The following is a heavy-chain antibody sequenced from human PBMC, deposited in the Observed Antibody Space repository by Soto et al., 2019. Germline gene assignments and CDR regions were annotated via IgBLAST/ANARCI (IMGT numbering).Heavy chain of an antibody. Sequence: QVQLVQSGAEVKKPGSSVKVSCKASGGTFSSYTISWVRQAPGQGLEWMGRTIPILGIANYAQKFQGRVTITADKSTSTAYMELSSLRSEDTAVYYCAREGLVRDDVWGQGTTVTVSS. D-gene: IGHD3-10*01. V-gene: IGHV1-69*08. CDR3: AREGLVRDDV. CDR2: TIPILGIA. CDR1: GGTFSSYT. J-gene: IGHJ6*02.